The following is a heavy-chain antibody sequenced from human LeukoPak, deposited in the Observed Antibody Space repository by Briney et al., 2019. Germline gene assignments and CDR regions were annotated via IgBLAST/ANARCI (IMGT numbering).Heavy chain of an antibody. CDR3: GRGGYDFDA. CDR2: IERGTST. Sequence: GGSLRLSCAASGFSISDYYVTWVRQAPGKGLEWVSTIERGTSTLYAGSVKGRFTISRDNTKNTLCLQMNSPRGEDTAVYYCGRGGYDFDAWGPGTTVSVFS. J-gene: IGHJ6*02. V-gene: IGHV3-69-1*01. D-gene: IGHD3/OR15-3a*01. CDR1: GFSISDYY.